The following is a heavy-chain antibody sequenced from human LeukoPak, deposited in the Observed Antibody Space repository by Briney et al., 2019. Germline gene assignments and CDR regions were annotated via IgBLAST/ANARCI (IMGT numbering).Heavy chain of an antibody. CDR1: GGSFSGYY. D-gene: IGHD3-16*02. CDR3: ARGGDRSPYYYYMDV. V-gene: IGHV4-34*01. Sequence: SETLSLTCAVYGGSFSGYYWSWIRQPPGKGLEWIGEINHSGSTNYNPSLKSRVTISVDTSKNQFSLRLSSVTAADTAVYYCARGGDRSPYYYYMDVWGKGTTVTVSS. CDR2: INHSGST. J-gene: IGHJ6*03.